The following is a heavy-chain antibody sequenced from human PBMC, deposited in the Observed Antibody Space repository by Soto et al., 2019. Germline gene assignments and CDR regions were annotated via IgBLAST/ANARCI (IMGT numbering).Heavy chain of an antibody. D-gene: IGHD1-26*01. CDR2: IIPIFGTA. Sequence: VXSLKVSCKAPGGTFSSYAISWVRQAPGQGLEWMGGIIPIFGTANYAQKFQGRVTITADESTSTAYMELSSLRSEDTAVYYCARWRVGAKSFYFDYWGQGTLVTVSS. J-gene: IGHJ4*02. CDR3: ARWRVGAKSFYFDY. V-gene: IGHV1-69*13. CDR1: GGTFSSYA.